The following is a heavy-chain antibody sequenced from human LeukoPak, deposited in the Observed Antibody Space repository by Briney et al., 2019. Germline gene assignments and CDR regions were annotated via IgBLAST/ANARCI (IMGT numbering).Heavy chain of an antibody. CDR1: GFTFSSYS. V-gene: IGHV3-48*01. CDR3: AKGENGGYSYGFDY. Sequence: GGSLRLSCAASGFTFSSYSMNWVRQAPGKGLEWVSYISSASGSIYYADSVKGRFTISRDNSKNTLYLQMNSLRAEDTAVYYCAKGENGGYSYGFDYWGQGTLVTVSS. J-gene: IGHJ4*02. CDR2: ISSASGSI. D-gene: IGHD5-18*01.